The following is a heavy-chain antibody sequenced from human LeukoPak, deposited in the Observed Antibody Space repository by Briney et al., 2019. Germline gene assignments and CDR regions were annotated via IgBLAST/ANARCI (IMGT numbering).Heavy chain of an antibody. D-gene: IGHD6-19*01. CDR3: ARGKKYLKQWLVLEYYFDY. J-gene: IGHJ4*02. Sequence: SETLSLTCAVYGGSFSGYYWSWIRQPPGKGLEWIGEINHSGSTNYNPSLKSRVTISVDTSKNQFSLKLSSVTAADTAVYYCARGKKYLKQWLVLEYYFDYWGQGTLVTVSS. CDR1: GGSFSGYY. V-gene: IGHV4-34*01. CDR2: INHSGST.